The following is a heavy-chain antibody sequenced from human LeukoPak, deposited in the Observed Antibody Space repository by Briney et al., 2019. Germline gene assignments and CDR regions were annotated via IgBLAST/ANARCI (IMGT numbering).Heavy chain of an antibody. CDR2: ISYSGGDT. V-gene: IGHV3-23*01. D-gene: IGHD3-10*01. J-gene: IGHJ4*02. Sequence: GGSLRLSCAASGFTFSSYAMSWVREAPGKGLEWVSTISYSGGDTYHADSVKGRFTISRDNSKNTLHLQMNSLRAEDTAVYYCASQRFFHGSGSYYYFDSWGQGTLVTVSS. CDR1: GFTFSSYA. CDR3: ASQRFFHGSGSYYYFDS.